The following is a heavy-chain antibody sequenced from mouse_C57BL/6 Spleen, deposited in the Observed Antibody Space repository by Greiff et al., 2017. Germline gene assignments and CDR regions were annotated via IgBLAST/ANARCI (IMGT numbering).Heavy chain of an antibody. CDR3: ARLGGNPYYYAMDY. J-gene: IGHJ4*01. CDR2: IDPSDSET. V-gene: IGHV1-52*01. Sequence: QVQLQPGAELVRPGSSVKLSCKASGYTFTSYWMHWVKQRPIQGLEWIGNIDPSDSETHYNQKFKDKATLTVDKSSSTAYMQLSSLTSEDSAVYYCARLGGNPYYYAMDYWGQGTSVTVSS. D-gene: IGHD2-1*01. CDR1: GYTFTSYW.